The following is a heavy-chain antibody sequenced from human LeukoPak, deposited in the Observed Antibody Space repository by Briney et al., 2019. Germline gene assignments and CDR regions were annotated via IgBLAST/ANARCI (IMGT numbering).Heavy chain of an antibody. CDR3: ARVGGMALIRRGIDY. V-gene: IGHV4-39*07. Sequence: KSSETLSLTCTVSGGSISSSSYYWGWIRQPPGKGLEWIGSIYYSGSTYYNPSLKSRVTISVDTSKNQFSLKLSSVTAADTAVYYCARVGGMALIRRGIDYWGKGTLSPSPQ. CDR1: GGSISSSSYY. CDR2: IYYSGST. J-gene: IGHJ4*02. D-gene: IGHD5-24*01.